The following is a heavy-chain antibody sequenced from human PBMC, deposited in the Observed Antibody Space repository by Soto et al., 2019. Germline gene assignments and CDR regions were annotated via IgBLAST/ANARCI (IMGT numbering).Heavy chain of an antibody. Sequence: QVQLQESGPGLVKPSETLSLTCAVSGGSISGYYWSWIRQPPGKRLEWIGYIYYSGYTNYNPYLKSRVTISLTRSKNQFSLELRSGTASDTAVYYCARDSVGSGYDWGQGTLVTVSS. CDR3: ARDSVGSGYD. CDR2: IYYSGYT. D-gene: IGHD5-12*01. V-gene: IGHV4-59*01. J-gene: IGHJ4*02. CDR1: GGSISGYY.